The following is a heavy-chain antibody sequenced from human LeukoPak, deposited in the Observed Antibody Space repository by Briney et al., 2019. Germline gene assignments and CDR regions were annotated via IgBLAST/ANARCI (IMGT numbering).Heavy chain of an antibody. CDR2: LTANGGYT. CDR3: AKDPNGDYIGAFDF. J-gene: IGHJ3*01. CDR1: AFSCNNLA. D-gene: IGHD4-17*01. V-gene: IGHV3-23*01. Sequence: AGGSLSLYCSASAFSCNNLALVWLGHAPGIEYEWVSALTANGGYTLYADAVKGRFTVSRDNSKNTLYLQINSLRPADTAMSYCAKDPNGDYIGAFDFWGQGTMVTVSS.